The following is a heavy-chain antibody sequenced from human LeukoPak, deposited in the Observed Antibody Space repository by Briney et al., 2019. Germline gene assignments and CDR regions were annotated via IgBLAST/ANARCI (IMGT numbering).Heavy chain of an antibody. V-gene: IGHV1-18*01. D-gene: IGHD2-2*02. CDR1: GYTFTSYG. CDR3: ARDPGATYCSSTSCHIFDY. CDR2: ISAYNGNT. J-gene: IGHJ4*02. Sequence: ASVKVSCKASGYTFTSYGISWVRQAPGQGLEWMGWISAYNGNTNYAQKLQGGVTMTRDTSTSTVYMELSSLRSEDTAVYYCARDPGATYCSSTSCHIFDYWGQGTLVTVSS.